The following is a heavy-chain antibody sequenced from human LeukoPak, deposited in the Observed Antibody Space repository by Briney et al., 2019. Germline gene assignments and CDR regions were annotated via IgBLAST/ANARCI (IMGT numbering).Heavy chain of an antibody. CDR3: AKGSITFGGVIVQPFDY. Sequence: GGSLRLSCAASGFTFSSYAMSWVRQAPGKGLEWVSAISGSGGSTHYADSVKGRFTISRDNSKNTLYLQMNSLRAEDTAVYYCAKGSITFGGVIVQPFDYWGQGTLVTVSS. CDR1: GFTFSSYA. V-gene: IGHV3-23*01. CDR2: ISGSGGST. J-gene: IGHJ4*02. D-gene: IGHD3-16*02.